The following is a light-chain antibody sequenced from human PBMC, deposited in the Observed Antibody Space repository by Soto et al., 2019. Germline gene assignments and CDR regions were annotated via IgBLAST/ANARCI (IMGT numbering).Light chain of an antibody. CDR2: DTS. J-gene: IGKJ5*01. CDR3: QQRHTCPIT. V-gene: IGKV3-11*01. CDR1: ETIRGL. Sequence: EIVWRQTPATLSLSPGGGDTLSCRASETIRGLLAWYQQRPGQPPRLLIYDTSNRATGIPARFSGSGSGTDFTLTMRALEPAGPGVYYCQQRHTCPITYGQGTRLEIK.